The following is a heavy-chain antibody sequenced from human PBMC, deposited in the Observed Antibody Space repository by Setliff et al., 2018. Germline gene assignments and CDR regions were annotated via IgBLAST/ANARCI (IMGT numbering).Heavy chain of an antibody. V-gene: IGHV3-21*01. J-gene: IGHJ4*02. CDR1: GFTFSGPW. CDR2: IRSSGTS. CDR3: ASPFNIYTAYY. D-gene: IGHD2-2*02. Sequence: LSCVGSGFTFSGPWMSWVRQAPGKGLDWDSSIRSSGTSFYADSVKGRFTVSRDNAKNSVYLQMNSLRVEDTAIYYCASPFNIYTAYYWGQGTLVTVSS.